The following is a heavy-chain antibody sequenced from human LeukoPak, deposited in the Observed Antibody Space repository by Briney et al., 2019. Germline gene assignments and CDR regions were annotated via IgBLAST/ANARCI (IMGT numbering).Heavy chain of an antibody. CDR3: ARGGDQQLFFDY. V-gene: IGHV1-8*01. CDR2: MNPNSGNT. Sequence: ASVKVSCKASGYTFTSYDINWVRQATGQGLEWMGWMNPNSGNTGYAQKFQGRVTMTRNTSISTAYMELSSLRSDDTAVYYCARGGDQQLFFDYWGQGTLVTVSS. CDR1: GYTFTSYD. D-gene: IGHD6-13*01. J-gene: IGHJ4*02.